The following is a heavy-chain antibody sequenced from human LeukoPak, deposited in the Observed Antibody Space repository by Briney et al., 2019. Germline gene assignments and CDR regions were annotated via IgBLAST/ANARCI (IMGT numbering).Heavy chain of an antibody. CDR3: ARAPTTVTTDGY. CDR2: INPNSGAT. Sequence: ASVKVSCKASGGTFSSYAISWVRQAPGQGLEWMGWINPNSGATNYAQKFQGRVTMTRDTSIRTAYMELSRLRSDDTAVYYCARAPTTVTTDGYWGQGTLVTVSS. V-gene: IGHV1-2*02. J-gene: IGHJ4*02. D-gene: IGHD4-17*01. CDR1: GGTFSSYA.